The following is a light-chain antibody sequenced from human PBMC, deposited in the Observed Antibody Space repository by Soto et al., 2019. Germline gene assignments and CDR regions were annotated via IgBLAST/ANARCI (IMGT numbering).Light chain of an antibody. J-gene: IGKJ2*01. CDR2: GAS. V-gene: IGKV3-20*01. CDR1: QSVSSSY. Sequence: EIVLTQSPGTLSLSPGERATLSCRASQSVSSSYLAWYQQKTGQAPRLIIYGASDRATGIPDRFSGSGSGTDFTLTISRLEPEDFAVYYCQQYGSSPYTFGQGTKREIK. CDR3: QQYGSSPYT.